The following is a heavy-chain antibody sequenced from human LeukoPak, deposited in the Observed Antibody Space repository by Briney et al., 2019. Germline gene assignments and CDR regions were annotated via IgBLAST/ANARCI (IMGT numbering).Heavy chain of an antibody. D-gene: IGHD1-26*01. Sequence: GGSLRLSCAASGFTFSSYTMNWVRQAPGKGPEWVSSISSSRSYIYNADSVKGRFTISRDDAKNSLYLQMNSLRAEDTAVYYCARALREYGGATIKYYFDYWGQGTLVTVSS. CDR2: ISSSRSYI. J-gene: IGHJ4*02. CDR3: ARALREYGGATIKYYFDY. CDR1: GFTFSSYT. V-gene: IGHV3-21*01.